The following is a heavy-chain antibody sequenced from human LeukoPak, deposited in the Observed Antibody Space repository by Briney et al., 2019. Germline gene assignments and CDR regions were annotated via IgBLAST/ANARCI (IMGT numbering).Heavy chain of an antibody. J-gene: IGHJ5*02. CDR2: ISYDGSNK. V-gene: IGHV3-30-3*01. D-gene: IGHD4-23*01. CDR1: GFTFSSYA. Sequence: GVSLRLSCAASGFTFSSYAMHWVRQAPGKGLEWVAVISYDGSNKYYADSVKGRFTISRDNSKNTLYLQMNSLRAEDTAVYYCTREATVVTLYSWFDPWGQGTLVTVSS. CDR3: TREATVVTLYSWFDP.